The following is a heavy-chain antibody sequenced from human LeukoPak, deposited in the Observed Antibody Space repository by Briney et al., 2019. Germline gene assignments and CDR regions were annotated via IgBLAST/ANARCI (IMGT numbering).Heavy chain of an antibody. V-gene: IGHV1-2*07. D-gene: IGHD4-17*01. J-gene: IGHJ4*02. CDR1: VYTFTGYY. CDR3: ARDGEGVYGDYEVNREEDY. CDR2: INSNSGGT. Sequence: ASVNVSCKASVYTFTGYYMHWVRQAPSQGLEGMGWINSNSGGTNYPHKFHGRATMTRHTPFSTAYMDPSRLSGDGTPVSYLARDGEGVYGDYEVNREEDYWGPGNLVTVSS.